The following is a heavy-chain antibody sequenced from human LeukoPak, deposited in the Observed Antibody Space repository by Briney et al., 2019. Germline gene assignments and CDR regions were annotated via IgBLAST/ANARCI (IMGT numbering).Heavy chain of an antibody. Sequence: PGGSLRLSCAACGFTFSHYTIGWVRQAPGKGLEWVSAISGSGGSTYYADSVKGRFTISRDNSKNTLYLQMNSLRAEDTAVYYCAKDGRGYCSSTSCSQVNWFDPWGQGTLVTVSS. CDR2: ISGSGGST. CDR3: AKDGRGYCSSTSCSQVNWFDP. CDR1: GFTFSHYT. J-gene: IGHJ5*02. D-gene: IGHD2-2*01. V-gene: IGHV3-23*01.